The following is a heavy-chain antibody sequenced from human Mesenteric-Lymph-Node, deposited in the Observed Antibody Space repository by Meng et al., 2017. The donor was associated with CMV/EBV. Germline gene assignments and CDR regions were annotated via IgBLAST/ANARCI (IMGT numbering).Heavy chain of an antibody. CDR3: ARGSSYDILTGYFDY. J-gene: IGHJ4*02. V-gene: IGHV4-34*01. Sequence: QVQLHQWGAGLLQPSETLSVTCAGYGGSFSGYYWNWIRQSPEKGLEWIGEINHSGSTTYNPSFTSRIIISVDTSTNQISLNMSSVTAADTAVYYCARGSSYDILTGYFDYWGQGALVTVSS. D-gene: IGHD3-9*01. CDR1: GGSFSGYY. CDR2: INHSGST.